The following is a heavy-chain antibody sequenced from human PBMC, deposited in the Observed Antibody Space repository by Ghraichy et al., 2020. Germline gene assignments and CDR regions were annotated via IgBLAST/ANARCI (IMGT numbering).Heavy chain of an antibody. D-gene: IGHD6-19*01. CDR3: ARQGITYNTGWYIY. CDR2: IYYSGNT. V-gene: IGHV4-39*01. Sequence: SETLSLTCTVSGASITGSSSYWGWIRQPPGKGLEWIGSIYYSGNTYYNPSLKSRVTISVDTSKNQFSLILSSVTAADTAVYYCARQGITYNTGWYIYWGQGTLVTVSS. J-gene: IGHJ4*02. CDR1: GASITGSSSY.